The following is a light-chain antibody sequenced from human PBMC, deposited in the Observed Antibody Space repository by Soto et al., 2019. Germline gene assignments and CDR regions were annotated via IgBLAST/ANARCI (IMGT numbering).Light chain of an antibody. Sequence: DIQMTQSPSSLSASVGDRVTITCRASQSISSYLNWYQQKPRKAPKLLIYAASSLQSGVPSRFSGSGSGADFALTISSLHPEDFSNYYCQQSYSTPYTFGQGTKLEIK. CDR3: QQSYSTPYT. J-gene: IGKJ2*01. V-gene: IGKV1-39*01. CDR1: QSISSY. CDR2: AAS.